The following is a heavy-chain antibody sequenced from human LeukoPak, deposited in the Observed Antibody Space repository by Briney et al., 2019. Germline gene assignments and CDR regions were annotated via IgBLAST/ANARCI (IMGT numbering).Heavy chain of an antibody. CDR3: ARSGTFRLVVPAADAFDI. CDR2: INWNGGST. D-gene: IGHD2-2*01. Sequence: GGSLRLSCAASGFTFDDYGMSWVRQAPGKGLEWVSGINWNGGSTSYADSVKGRFTISRDNAKNSLYLQMNSLRAEDTALYHCARSGTFRLVVPAADAFDIWGQGTMVTVSS. J-gene: IGHJ3*02. CDR1: GFTFDDYG. V-gene: IGHV3-20*01.